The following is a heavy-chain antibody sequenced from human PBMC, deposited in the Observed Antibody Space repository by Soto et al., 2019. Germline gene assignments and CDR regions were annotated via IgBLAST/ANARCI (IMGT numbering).Heavy chain of an antibody. CDR3: AHRRRAAGGYFFDY. CDR2: IYWDDDK. Sequence: QITLKESGPTLVKPTQTLTLTCTFSGFSLSTSGVGVGWIRQPPGKALEWLALIYWDDDKRYSPSLKSRLTITTDTSKNQVVLTMTNMDPMDTATYYCAHRRRAAGGYFFDYWGQGTLVTVSS. D-gene: IGHD6-25*01. J-gene: IGHJ4*02. CDR1: GFSLSTSGVG. V-gene: IGHV2-5*02.